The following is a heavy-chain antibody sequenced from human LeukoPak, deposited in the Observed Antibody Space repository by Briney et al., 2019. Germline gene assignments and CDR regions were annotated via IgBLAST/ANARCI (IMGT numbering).Heavy chain of an antibody. J-gene: IGHJ6*03. CDR3: AREVAAAGSTYYYYMDV. CDR2: ISGSGGST. D-gene: IGHD6-13*01. Sequence: PGGSLRLSCAASGFTFSSYAMSWVRQAPGKGLEWVSAISGSGGSTYYADSVKGRFTISRDNAKNSLYLQMNSLRAEDTAVYYCAREVAAAGSTYYYYMDVWGKGTTVTVSS. V-gene: IGHV3-23*01. CDR1: GFTFSSYA.